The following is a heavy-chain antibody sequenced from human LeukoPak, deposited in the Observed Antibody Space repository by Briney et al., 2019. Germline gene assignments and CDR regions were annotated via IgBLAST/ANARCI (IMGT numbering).Heavy chain of an antibody. V-gene: IGHV3-23*01. CDR3: AKDSRGYYYDSSGGRYFDY. J-gene: IGHJ4*02. D-gene: IGHD3-22*01. CDR1: GFTFSSYA. Sequence: PGGSLRLSCAASGFTFSSYAMSWVRQAPGKGLEWVSAISGSGGSTYYADSVKGWFTISRDNSENTLYLQMNSLRAEDTAVYYCAKDSRGYYYDSSGGRYFDYWGQGTLVTVSS. CDR2: ISGSGGST.